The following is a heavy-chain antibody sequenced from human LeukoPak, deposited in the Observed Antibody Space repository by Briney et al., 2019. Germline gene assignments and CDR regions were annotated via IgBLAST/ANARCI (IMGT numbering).Heavy chain of an antibody. CDR1: GFTVSSNY. V-gene: IGHV3-53*01. CDR3: ARVRPHPIIDV. D-gene: IGHD6-6*01. J-gene: IGHJ6*03. Sequence: PGGSPRLSRAASGFTVSSNYMSWVRQAPGKGLEWVSVIYTGGSTYYADSVKGRFTISRDNSKNTLYLQMNSLRAEDTAVYYCARVRPHPIIDVWGKGTTVTVSS. CDR2: IYTGGST.